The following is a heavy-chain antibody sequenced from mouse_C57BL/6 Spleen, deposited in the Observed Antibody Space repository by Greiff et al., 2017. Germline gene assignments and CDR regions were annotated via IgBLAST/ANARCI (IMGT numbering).Heavy chain of an antibody. J-gene: IGHJ4*01. Sequence: QVQLQQPGAELVKPGASVKMSCKASGYTFTSYWITWVKQRPGQGLEWIGDIYPGSGSTNYNETFKSKATLTVDTSSSPAYMQLSSLTSEDSAVYYCAREGLGYSLYYYAMDYWGQGTSVTVSS. CDR3: AREGLGYSLYYYAMDY. CDR1: GYTFTSYW. D-gene: IGHD2-3*01. V-gene: IGHV1-55*01. CDR2: IYPGSGST.